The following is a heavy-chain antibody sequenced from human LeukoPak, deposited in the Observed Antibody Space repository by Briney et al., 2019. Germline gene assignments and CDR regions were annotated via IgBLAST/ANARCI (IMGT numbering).Heavy chain of an antibody. J-gene: IGHJ5*02. CDR1: GGSISSSSYY. D-gene: IGHD6-13*01. CDR3: ARQQLVPSSWFDP. V-gene: IGHV4-39*01. CDR2: IYYSGST. Sequence: SETLSLTCTVSGGSISSSSYYWGWIRQPPGKGLEWIGSIYYSGSTYYNPSLKSRLTRSVVTSRNLFSLKVSSVTAGDSALYYCARQQLVPSSWFDPWGQGTLVTVSS.